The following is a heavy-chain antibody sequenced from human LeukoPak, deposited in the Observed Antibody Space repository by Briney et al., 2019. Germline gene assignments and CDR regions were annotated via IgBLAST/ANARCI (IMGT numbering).Heavy chain of an antibody. Sequence: SETLSLTCAVYGGSFSGYYWSWIRQPPGKGLEWIGEINHSGSANYNPSLKSRVTISVDTSKNQFSLKLSSVTAADTAVYYCARGPFDYWGQGTLVTVSS. V-gene: IGHV4-34*01. CDR2: INHSGSA. CDR1: GGSFSGYY. CDR3: ARGPFDY. J-gene: IGHJ4*02.